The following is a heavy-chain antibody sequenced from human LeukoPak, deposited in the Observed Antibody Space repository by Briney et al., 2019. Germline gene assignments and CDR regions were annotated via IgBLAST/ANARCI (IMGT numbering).Heavy chain of an antibody. J-gene: IGHJ4*02. CDR2: INHSGST. Sequence: SETLSLTCAVYGGSFSGYYWSWIRQPPGKGLEWIGEINHSGSTNYNPSLKSRVTISVDRSKNQFSLKLSSVTAADTAVYYCARASSGYYYDYWGQGTLVTVPS. CDR3: ARASSGYYYDY. CDR1: GGSFSGYY. D-gene: IGHD3-22*01. V-gene: IGHV4-34*01.